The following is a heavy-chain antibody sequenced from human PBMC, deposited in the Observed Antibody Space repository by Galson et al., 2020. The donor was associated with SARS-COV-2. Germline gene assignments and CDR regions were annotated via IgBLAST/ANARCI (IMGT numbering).Heavy chain of an antibody. D-gene: IGHD4-17*01. V-gene: IGHV3-72*01. CDR1: GFSFSDHY. CDR2: TRDKGNSYTA. Sequence: GESLKISCAASGFSFSDHYMDWVRQAPGKGLEWVGRTRDKGNSYTAEYAASVKGRFTISRDESKNALHLQMNSLKTEDTAVYYCTTSGPTTVTTDYWGQGTLVTVSS. J-gene: IGHJ4*02. CDR3: TTSGPTTVTTDY.